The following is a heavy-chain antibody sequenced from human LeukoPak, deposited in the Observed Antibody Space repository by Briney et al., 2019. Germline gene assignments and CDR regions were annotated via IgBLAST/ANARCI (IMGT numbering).Heavy chain of an antibody. Sequence: PSETLSLTCTVSGGSMTNYYLSWIRQPPGKRLEWIGYIYYSGSTKNNPSLKSRVTISVDTSKNQFSLKLSSVTAADTAVYYCARGRDSSGHPGGVYWGQGTLVTVSS. V-gene: IGHV4-59*12. CDR1: GGSMTNYY. J-gene: IGHJ4*02. D-gene: IGHD6-19*01. CDR2: IYYSGST. CDR3: ARGRDSSGHPGGVY.